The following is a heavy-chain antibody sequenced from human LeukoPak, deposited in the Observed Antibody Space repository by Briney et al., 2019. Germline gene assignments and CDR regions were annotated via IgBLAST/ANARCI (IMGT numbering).Heavy chain of an antibody. J-gene: IGHJ5*02. CDR2: INPNSGGT. V-gene: IGHV1-2*02. CDR3: ARVGRRVTTVRTWFDP. Sequence: ASVKVSCKASGYTFTGYYMHWVRQAPGQGLEWMGWINPNSGGTNYAQKFQGRVTMTRDTSISTAYMELSRLRSDDTAVYYCARVGRRVTTVRTWFDPWGQGTLVTVSS. CDR1: GYTFTGYY. D-gene: IGHD4-17*01.